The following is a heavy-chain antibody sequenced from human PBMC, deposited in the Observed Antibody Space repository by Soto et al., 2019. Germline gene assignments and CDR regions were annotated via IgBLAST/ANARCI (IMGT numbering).Heavy chain of an antibody. V-gene: IGHV4-34*01. CDR3: ARIYCTNGVCHDDFDI. CDR1: GGSFSGYY. D-gene: IGHD2-8*01. J-gene: IGHJ3*02. Sequence: SETLSLTCAVYGGSFSGYYWSWIRQPPGKGLEWIGEINHSGSTNYNPSLKSRVTISVDTSKNQFSLKLSSVTAADTAVYYCARIYCTNGVCHDDFDIWGQGTMVTVSS. CDR2: INHSGST.